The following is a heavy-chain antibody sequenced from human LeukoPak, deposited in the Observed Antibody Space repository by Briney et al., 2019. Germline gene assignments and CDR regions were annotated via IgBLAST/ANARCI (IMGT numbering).Heavy chain of an antibody. J-gene: IGHJ5*02. V-gene: IGHV4-34*01. CDR2: INHSGST. CDR3: ARGYDSSGCYYLYNWFDP. Sequence: SETLSLTCAVYGGSFSGYYWSWIRQPPGKGLEWIGEINHSGSTNYNPSLKSRVTISVDTSKNQFSLKLSSVTAADTAVYYCARGYDSSGCYYLYNWFDPWGQGTLVTVSS. CDR1: GGSFSGYY. D-gene: IGHD3-22*01.